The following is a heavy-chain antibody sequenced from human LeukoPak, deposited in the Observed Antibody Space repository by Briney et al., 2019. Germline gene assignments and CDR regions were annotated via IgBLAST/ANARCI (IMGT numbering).Heavy chain of an antibody. Sequence: PSETLSLTCTVSGGSISSYYWSWIRQPPGKGLEWIGYIYYSGSTNYNPSLKSRVTISVDTSKNQFSLKLSSVTAADTAVYYCARDGNEGYFDYWGQGTLVTVSS. D-gene: IGHD4-23*01. CDR1: GGSISSYY. CDR2: IYYSGST. J-gene: IGHJ4*02. CDR3: ARDGNEGYFDY. V-gene: IGHV4-59*01.